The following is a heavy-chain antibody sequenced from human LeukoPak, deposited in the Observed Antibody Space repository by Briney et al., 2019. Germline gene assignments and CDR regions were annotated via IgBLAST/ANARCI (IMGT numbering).Heavy chain of an antibody. D-gene: IGHD1-26*01. CDR2: IRSKAYGGTT. CDR1: GFTFNNYA. Sequence: HPGGSLRLSCVASGFTFNNYAMSWFRQAPGKGLEWVGFIRSKAYGGTTEYAASVKGRFTISRDDSKSIAYLQMNSLKTEDTAVYYCTRDYEGATTEDYYYYGMDVWGQGTTVTVSS. V-gene: IGHV3-49*03. CDR3: TRDYEGATTEDYYYYGMDV. J-gene: IGHJ6*02.